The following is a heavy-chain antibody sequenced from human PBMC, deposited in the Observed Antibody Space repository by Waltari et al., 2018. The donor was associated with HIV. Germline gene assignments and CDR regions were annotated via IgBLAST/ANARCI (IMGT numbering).Heavy chain of an antibody. CDR2: VDPEDGET. CDR3: ATSARLAVPTY. V-gene: IGHV1-69-2*01. Sequence: EVQLVQSGAEVKKPGATVKIPCEVSGRTFTAYYMQWVQEAPGKGLEWIGLVDPEDGETIYAENFQGRVTITADTSTDTAYMELSSLTYEDTAVYYCATSARLAVPTYWGQGTLVIVS. J-gene: IGHJ1*01. D-gene: IGHD6-19*01. CDR1: GRTFTAYY.